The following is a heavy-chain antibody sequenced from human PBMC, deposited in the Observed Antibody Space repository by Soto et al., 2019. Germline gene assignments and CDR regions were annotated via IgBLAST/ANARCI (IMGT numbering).Heavy chain of an antibody. CDR2: ISSNSTYR. J-gene: IGHJ4*01. CDR3: VTAVVGYTFVHFDH. CDR1: GFTFSTYT. D-gene: IGHD5-12*01. V-gene: IGHV3-21*01. Sequence: EVQLVESGGGLVKPGGSLRLSCAASGFTFSTYTLAWVRQAPGQGLEWVSSISSNSTYRFYAASVEGRVIISRDTAKLLLYLQTNIQGAEETAVYYCVTAVVGYTFVHFDHWGYGTLVTVSS.